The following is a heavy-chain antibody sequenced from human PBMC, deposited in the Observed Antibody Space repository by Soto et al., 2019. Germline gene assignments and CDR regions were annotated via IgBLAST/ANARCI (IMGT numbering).Heavy chain of an antibody. CDR2: IHSSGTT. D-gene: IGHD1-7*01. CDR3: ARHRIIGTSYSDY. CDR1: SGSINSFY. J-gene: IGHJ4*02. Sequence: PSETLSLTCTVSSGSINSFYWSWIRQPAGKGLEWIGRIHSSGTTNYNPSLKSRVTMSVDTSRNQFSLKLTSVTAADTAVYYCARHRIIGTSYSDYWGQGVLVTVSS. V-gene: IGHV4-4*07.